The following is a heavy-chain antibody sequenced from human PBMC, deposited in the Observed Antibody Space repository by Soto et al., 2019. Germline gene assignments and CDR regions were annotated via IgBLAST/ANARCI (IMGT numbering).Heavy chain of an antibody. Sequence: SETLSLTCTVSGGSISSGSYYWTWIRQHPGKGLEWIGYIYYSGSTYYNPSLKSRVTISVDTSKNQFSLKLSSVTAADTAVYYCARDLRVMDNSGYDYHYYYGMDVWGQGTTVTVSS. CDR1: GGSISSGSYY. CDR3: ARDLRVMDNSGYDYHYYYGMDV. CDR2: IYYSGST. J-gene: IGHJ6*02. V-gene: IGHV4-31*03. D-gene: IGHD5-12*01.